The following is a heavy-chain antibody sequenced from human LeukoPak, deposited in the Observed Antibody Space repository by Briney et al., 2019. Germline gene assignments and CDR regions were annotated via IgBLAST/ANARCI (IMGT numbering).Heavy chain of an antibody. V-gene: IGHV4-30-2*01. CDR2: IYHSGST. CDR1: GGSISSGSYY. CDR3: ARSGSYYYYMDV. J-gene: IGHJ6*03. Sequence: TSETLSLTCTVSGGSISSGSYYWSWIRQPPGKGLECIGYIYHSGSTYYNPSLKSRVTISVDRSKNQFSLKLSSVTAADTAVYYCARSGSYYYYMDVWGKGTTVTVSS. D-gene: IGHD3-10*01.